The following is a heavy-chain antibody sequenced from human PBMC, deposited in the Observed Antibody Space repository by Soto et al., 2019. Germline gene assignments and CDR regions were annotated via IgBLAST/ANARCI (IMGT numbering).Heavy chain of an antibody. CDR1: GFTFSNAW. D-gene: IGHD6-19*01. CDR2: IKSKTDGGTT. Sequence: PGGSLRLSCAASGFTFSNAWINWVRQAPGKGLEWVGRIKSKTDGGTTDFAAPVKGRFAISRDDSKNMVYLQMNSLRAEDTAVYYCAKDRHLFPVAGPDYWGQGTLVTVSS. J-gene: IGHJ4*02. V-gene: IGHV3-15*07. CDR3: AKDRHLFPVAGPDY.